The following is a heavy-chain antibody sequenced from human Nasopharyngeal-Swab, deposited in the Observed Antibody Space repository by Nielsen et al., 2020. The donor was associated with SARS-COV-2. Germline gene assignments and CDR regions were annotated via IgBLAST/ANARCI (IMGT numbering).Heavy chain of an antibody. CDR1: GFIFSSYC. D-gene: IGHD2-2*01. J-gene: IGHJ6*03. V-gene: IGHV3-33*01. CDR3: ARDRCSSTSCYYYYYMDV. Sequence: GESLKISCAASGFIFSSYCMHWLRQAPGKGLEWVAVIWYDGSNKYYAASVKGRFTISRDNSKNTLYLQMNSLRAEDTAVYYCARDRCSSTSCYYYYYMDVWGKGTTVTVSS. CDR2: IWYDGSNK.